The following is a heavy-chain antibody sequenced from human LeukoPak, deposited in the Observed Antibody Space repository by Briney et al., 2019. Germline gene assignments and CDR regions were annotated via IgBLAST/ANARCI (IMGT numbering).Heavy chain of an antibody. CDR2: ISYDGSNK. J-gene: IGHJ4*02. Sequence: GGSLRLSCAASGFTFSSYAMHWVRQAPGKGPEWVAVISYDGSNKYYADSVKGRFTISRDNSKNTLYLQMNSLRAEDTAVYYCAREVPYTYWGQGTLVTVSS. V-gene: IGHV3-30-3*01. D-gene: IGHD5-18*01. CDR1: GFTFSSYA. CDR3: AREVPYTY.